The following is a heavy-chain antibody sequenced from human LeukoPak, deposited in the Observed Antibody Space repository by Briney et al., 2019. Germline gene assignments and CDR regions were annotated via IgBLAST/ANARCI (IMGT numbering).Heavy chain of an antibody. J-gene: IGHJ5*01. CDR2: LKYDGIEK. D-gene: IGHD2-15*01. Sequence: GGSLRLSCAASGFTFSSYWMTWVRQAPGKGLEWVAGLKYDGIEKYHVGSVEGRFTISRDNAKNSLYLQMNSLSAEDTAVYYCVRNLVVVPNGDWFDSWGQGTLVTVSS. CDR3: VRNLVVVPNGDWFDS. CDR1: GFTFSSYW. V-gene: IGHV3-7*01.